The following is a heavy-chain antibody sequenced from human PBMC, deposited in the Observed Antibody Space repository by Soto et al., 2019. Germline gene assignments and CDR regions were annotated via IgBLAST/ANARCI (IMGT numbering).Heavy chain of an antibody. CDR3: ARLYYYDSSGYAPYGMDV. Sequence: GESLNISCKGSGYSFTSYWIGWVRQMPGKGLEWMGIIYPGDSDTRYSPSFQGQVTISADKSISTAYLQWSSLKASDTAMYYCARLYYYDSSGYAPYGMDVWGQGTTVTVSS. CDR1: GYSFTSYW. V-gene: IGHV5-51*01. D-gene: IGHD3-22*01. CDR2: IYPGDSDT. J-gene: IGHJ6*02.